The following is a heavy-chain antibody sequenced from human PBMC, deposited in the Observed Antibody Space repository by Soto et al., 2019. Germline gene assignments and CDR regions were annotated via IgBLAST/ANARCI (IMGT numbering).Heavy chain of an antibody. J-gene: IGHJ4*02. Sequence: PGGSLRLSCAASGFTFSSYGMHWVRQAPGKGLEWVAVISYDGSNKYYADSVKGRFTISGDNSKNTLYLQMNSLRAEDTAVYYCAKVPYYYDSSGYYYWGQGTLVTVSS. D-gene: IGHD3-22*01. V-gene: IGHV3-30*18. CDR1: GFTFSSYG. CDR2: ISYDGSNK. CDR3: AKVPYYYDSSGYYY.